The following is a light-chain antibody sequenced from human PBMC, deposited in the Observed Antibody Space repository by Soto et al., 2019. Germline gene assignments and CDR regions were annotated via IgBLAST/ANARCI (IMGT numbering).Light chain of an antibody. CDR1: SSDVGGYNY. Sequence: QSALTQPASVSGSPGQSITISCTGTSSDVGGYNYVSWYQQHPGKAPKLMSYDVSNRPSGVSNRFSGSKSGNTASRTISGRQAEDEADYYCSSYTSSSTYVVFGGGTKVTVL. V-gene: IGLV2-14*01. CDR2: DVS. J-gene: IGLJ2*01. CDR3: SSYTSSSTYVV.